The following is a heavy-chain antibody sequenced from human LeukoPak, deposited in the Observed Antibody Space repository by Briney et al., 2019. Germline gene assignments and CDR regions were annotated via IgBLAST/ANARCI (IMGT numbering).Heavy chain of an antibody. D-gene: IGHD5-18*01. Sequence: ASVKVSCKASGYTFTGYYMHWVRQAPGQGLEWMGWINPNSGSTNYAHKFQGRFTMNRDTSISTPYLKLSSLRSDDTAVYYCARAASHGYRYGDYYYGMDVWGQGTTVTVSS. CDR1: GYTFTGYY. V-gene: IGHV1-2*02. J-gene: IGHJ6*02. CDR2: INPNSGST. CDR3: ARAASHGYRYGDYYYGMDV.